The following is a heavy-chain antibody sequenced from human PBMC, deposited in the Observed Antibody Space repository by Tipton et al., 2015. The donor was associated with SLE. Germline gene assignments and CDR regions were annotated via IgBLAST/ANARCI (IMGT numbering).Heavy chain of an antibody. J-gene: IGHJ4*02. CDR3: ARADGATGLDY. CDR1: GGSISSPNW. D-gene: IGHD5-12*01. Sequence: GLVKPSGTLSLTCAVSGGSISSPNWWSWVRRPPGKGLEWIGEIYHVGSTHYNPSLKSRVTVSVDTSKNQFSLKLTSVTAADTAVYYCARADGATGLDYWGQGTLVTVSS. CDR2: IYHVGST. V-gene: IGHV4-4*02.